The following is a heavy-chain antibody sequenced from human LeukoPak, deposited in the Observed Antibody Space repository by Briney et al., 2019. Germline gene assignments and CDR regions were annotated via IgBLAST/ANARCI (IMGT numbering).Heavy chain of an antibody. CDR1: GFTFSSYA. D-gene: IGHD3-22*01. V-gene: IGHV3-23*01. J-gene: IGHJ4*02. CDR3: AKEGTGDTYYYDSSGYYYDY. Sequence: GGSLRLSCAASGFTFSSYAMSWVRQAPGKGLEWVSAISGSGDSTYYADSVKGRFTISRDNSKNTLYLQMNSLRAEDTAVYYCAKEGTGDTYYYDSSGYYYDYWGQGTLVTVSS. CDR2: ISGSGDST.